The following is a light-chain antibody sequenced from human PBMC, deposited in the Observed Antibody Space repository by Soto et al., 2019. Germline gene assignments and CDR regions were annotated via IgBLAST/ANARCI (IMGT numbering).Light chain of an antibody. CDR1: QSISSY. J-gene: IGKJ3*01. CDR3: QQSYSTPFT. V-gene: IGKV1-39*01. Sequence: DIQMTQSPSSLSASVGDRVTITCRASQSISSYVNWYQQKPGKAPKLLIYAASSLQSGVPSRFSGSGSGTDLTLTISNLQPEDFATYYCQQSYSTPFTFGPGTKVDIK. CDR2: AAS.